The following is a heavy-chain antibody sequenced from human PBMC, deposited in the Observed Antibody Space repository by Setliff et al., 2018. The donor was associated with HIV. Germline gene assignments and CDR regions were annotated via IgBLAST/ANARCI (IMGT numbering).Heavy chain of an antibody. CDR2: MNHSGST. CDR1: GGSFNGYS. V-gene: IGHV4-34*01. Sequence: SETLSLTCAVYGGSFNGYSWTWIRQPPGKGLEWIGEMNHSGSTNYNPSLKSRVTISVDTSKNQFSLKLSSVTAADTAVYYCATSTPPAYWGQGTLVTVSS. J-gene: IGHJ4*02. CDR3: ATSTPPAY.